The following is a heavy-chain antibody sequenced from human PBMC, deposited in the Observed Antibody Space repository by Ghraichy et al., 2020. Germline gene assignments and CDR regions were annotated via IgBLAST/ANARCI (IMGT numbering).Heavy chain of an antibody. CDR1: GFTFSSYS. CDR2: ISSSSSYI. J-gene: IGHJ3*02. CDR3: ARDQGITGTLADAFDI. V-gene: IGHV3-21*01. Sequence: SCAASGFTFSSYSMNWVRQAPGKGLEWVSSISSSSSYIYYADSVKGRFTISRDNAKNSLYLQMNSLRAEDTAVYYCARDQGITGTLADAFDIWGQGTMVTVSS. D-gene: IGHD1-7*01.